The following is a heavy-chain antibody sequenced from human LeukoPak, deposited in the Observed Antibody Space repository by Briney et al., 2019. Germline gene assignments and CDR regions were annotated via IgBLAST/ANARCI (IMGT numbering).Heavy chain of an antibody. V-gene: IGHV4-61*02. CDR2: IYTSGST. Sequence: SQTLSLTCTVSGGSISSGSYYWSWIRQPAGKGLEWIGRIYTSGSTNYNPSLKSRVTISVDTSKNQFSLKLSSVTAADTAVYYCARVFSQGGFDYWGQGTLVTVSS. CDR1: GGSISSGSYY. J-gene: IGHJ4*02. CDR3: ARVFSQGGFDY. D-gene: IGHD1-26*01.